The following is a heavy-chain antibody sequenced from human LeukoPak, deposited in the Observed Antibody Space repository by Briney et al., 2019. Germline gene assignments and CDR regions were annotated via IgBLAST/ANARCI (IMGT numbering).Heavy chain of an antibody. Sequence: PGGSLRLSCAASGFIFSSYSMNWVRQAPGKGLEWVSYISSSSSTIYYADSVKGRFTISRDNAKNSLYLQMNSLRDEDTAVYYCAREMGLNIVATFGYWGQGTLVTVSS. D-gene: IGHD5-12*01. CDR2: ISSSSSTI. V-gene: IGHV3-48*02. CDR3: AREMGLNIVATFGY. CDR1: GFIFSSYS. J-gene: IGHJ4*02.